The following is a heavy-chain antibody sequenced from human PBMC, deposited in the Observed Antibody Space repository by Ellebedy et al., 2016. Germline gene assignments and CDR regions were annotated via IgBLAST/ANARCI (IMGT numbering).Heavy chain of an antibody. V-gene: IGHV3-7*03. Sequence: GGSLRLSCAPSGFTFSSYWMTWVRQVPGKGLEWVASIKEDGIDTYYVDSVKGRFTISRDNAKNSLYLQMNSLRVEDTGVYYCARRRSDDGWGLDHWGQGTLVTVSS. D-gene: IGHD5-24*01. J-gene: IGHJ4*02. CDR2: IKEDGIDT. CDR3: ARRRSDDGWGLDH. CDR1: GFTFSSYW.